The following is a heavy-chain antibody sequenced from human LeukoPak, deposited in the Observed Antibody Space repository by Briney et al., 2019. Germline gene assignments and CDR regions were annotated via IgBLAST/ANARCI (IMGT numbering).Heavy chain of an antibody. V-gene: IGHV4-39*01. Sequence: SETLSLTCTVSGASISMSSYFWGWIRQPPGKGLEWIGTIYYVGNTYYNPSLKSRFTVSVDTSKDQFFLKLSSVTAADTAVYYCARRIGYYYGSGSYSPDAFDIWGQGTMVTVSS. D-gene: IGHD3-10*01. J-gene: IGHJ3*02. CDR3: ARRIGYYYGSGSYSPDAFDI. CDR2: IYYVGNT. CDR1: GASISMSSYF.